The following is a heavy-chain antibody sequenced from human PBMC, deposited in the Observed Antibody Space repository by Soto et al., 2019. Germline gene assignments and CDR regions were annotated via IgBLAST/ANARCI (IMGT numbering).Heavy chain of an antibody. CDR1: GGSFSGYY. CDR2: INHSGST. V-gene: IGHV4-34*01. Sequence: PSETLSLTCAVYGGSFSGYYWSWIRQPPGKGLEWIGEINHSGSTNYNPSLKSRVTISVDTSKNQFSLKLSSVTAADTAVYYCARGRPQRIAARQGRNIVATTSQSYFDYWGQGTLVTVSS. CDR3: ARGRPQRIAARQGRNIVATTSQSYFDY. D-gene: IGHD5-12*01. J-gene: IGHJ4*02.